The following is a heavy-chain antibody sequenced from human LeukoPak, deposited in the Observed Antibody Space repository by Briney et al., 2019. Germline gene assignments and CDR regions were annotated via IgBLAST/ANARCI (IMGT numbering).Heavy chain of an antibody. CDR3: AAQYDYVWGSYRPHDAFDI. CDR2: IRYDGSNK. D-gene: IGHD3-16*02. CDR1: GFTFSSYG. Sequence: GGSLRLSCAASGFTFSSYGMHWVRQAPGKGLEWVAFIRYDGSNKYYADSVKGRFTISRGNSKNTLYLQMNSLRAEDTAVYYCAAQYDYVWGSYRPHDAFDIWGQGTMVTVSS. J-gene: IGHJ3*02. V-gene: IGHV3-30*02.